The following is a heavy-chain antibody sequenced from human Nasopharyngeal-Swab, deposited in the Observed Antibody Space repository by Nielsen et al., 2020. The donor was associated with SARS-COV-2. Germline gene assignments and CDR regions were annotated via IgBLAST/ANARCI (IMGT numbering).Heavy chain of an antibody. J-gene: IGHJ6*02. V-gene: IGHV1-8*01. CDR2: MNPNGGNT. Sequence: ASVKVSCKASGYTFTSYDINWVRQATGQGLEWMGWMNPNGGNTGYAQKFQGRVTMTTDTSTSTAYMELRSLRSDDTAVYYCASADIVVVPAASSRHYYYYGMDVWGQGTTVTVSS. D-gene: IGHD2-2*01. CDR3: ASADIVVVPAASSRHYYYYGMDV. CDR1: GYTFTSYD.